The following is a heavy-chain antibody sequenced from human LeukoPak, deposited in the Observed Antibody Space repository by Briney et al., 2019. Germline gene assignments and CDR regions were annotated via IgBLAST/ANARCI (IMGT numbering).Heavy chain of an antibody. D-gene: IGHD2-15*01. CDR2: IYYSGST. CDR3: ARHPRAYCSGGSCYSGDADFDY. J-gene: IGHJ4*02. V-gene: IGHV4-39*01. CDR1: GGSISSSSYY. Sequence: SETLSLTCTVSGGSISSSSYYWGWIRQPPGKGLEWIGSIYYSGSTYYNPSLKSRVTISVDTSKNQFSLKLSSVTAADTAVYYCARHPRAYCSGGSCYSGDADFDYWGQGTLVTVSS.